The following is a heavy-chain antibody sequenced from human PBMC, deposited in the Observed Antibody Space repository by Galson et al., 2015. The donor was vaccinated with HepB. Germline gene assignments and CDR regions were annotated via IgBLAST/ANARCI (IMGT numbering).Heavy chain of an antibody. J-gene: IGHJ3*01. CDR2: ISTYKGDT. Sequence: SVKVSCKASGYRFTDNGISWVRQAPGQGLEWMGWISTYKGDTKYAQNFQGRVTMTTDTSTGTAYMEVRRLKSEDTAVYYCARDVRHKPDVWGQVTMVTVSS. D-gene: IGHD3-10*02. V-gene: IGHV1-18*01. CDR1: GYRFTDNG. CDR3: ARDVRHKPDV.